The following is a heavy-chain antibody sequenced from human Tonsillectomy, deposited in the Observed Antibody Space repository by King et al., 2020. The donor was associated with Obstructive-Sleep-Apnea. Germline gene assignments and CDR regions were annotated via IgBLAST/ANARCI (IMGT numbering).Heavy chain of an antibody. V-gene: IGHV1-46*01. J-gene: IGHJ4*02. CDR2: IKPSGGNA. Sequence: QLVQSGAVVKKPGASVKVSCKTSGYTFINYYIHWVRQAPGQGLEWMGLIKPSGGNANYAQKFQGRVIMTTDSPTGTVYMELSSLRSEDTAVYYCARDIAMIARGAGYWGQGTLVTVSS. CDR1: GYTFINYY. CDR3: ARDIAMIARGAGY. D-gene: IGHD3-22*01.